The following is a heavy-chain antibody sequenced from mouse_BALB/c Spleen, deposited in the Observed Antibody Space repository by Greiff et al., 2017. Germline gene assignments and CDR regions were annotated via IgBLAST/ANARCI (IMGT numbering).Heavy chain of an antibody. CDR2: ISYDGSN. D-gene: IGHD1-2*01. Sequence: DVQLQESGPGLVKPSQSLSLTCSVTGYSITSGYYWNWIRQFPGNKLEWMGYISYDGSNNYNPSLKNRISITRDTSKNQFFLKLNSVTTEDTATYYCARGPHYYGYYAMDYWGQGTSVTVSS. CDR3: ARGPHYYGYYAMDY. V-gene: IGHV3-6*02. CDR1: GYSITSGYY. J-gene: IGHJ4*01.